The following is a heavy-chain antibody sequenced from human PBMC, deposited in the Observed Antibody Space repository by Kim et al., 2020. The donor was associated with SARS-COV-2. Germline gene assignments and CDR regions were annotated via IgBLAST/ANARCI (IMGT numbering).Heavy chain of an antibody. D-gene: IGHD6-6*01. J-gene: IGHJ4*02. CDR1: GGSFSGYY. CDR2: INHSGST. Sequence: SETLSLTCAVYGGSFSGYYWSWIRQPPGKGLEWIGEINHSGSTNYNPSLKSRVTISVDTSKNQFSLKLSSVTAADTAVYYCARGDAAARPFDYWGQGTLVTGSS. CDR3: ARGDAAARPFDY. V-gene: IGHV4-34*01.